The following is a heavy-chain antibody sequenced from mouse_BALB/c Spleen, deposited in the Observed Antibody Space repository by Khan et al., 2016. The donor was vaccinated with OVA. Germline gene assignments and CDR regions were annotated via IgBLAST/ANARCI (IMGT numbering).Heavy chain of an antibody. Sequence: QVQLQQSGTELVRPGASVELSCKTSGYIFTSYWIHWVKQRSGQGLEWFARIYPGTDNTYYNEKLKDKVTLPADKSSRTVYMQLSSLKSEDSAVYFCAREEALYYFDYWGQGTTLTVSS. CDR1: GYIFTSYW. CDR3: AREEALYYFDY. CDR2: IYPGTDNT. D-gene: IGHD3-2*02. V-gene: IGHV1S132*01. J-gene: IGHJ2*01.